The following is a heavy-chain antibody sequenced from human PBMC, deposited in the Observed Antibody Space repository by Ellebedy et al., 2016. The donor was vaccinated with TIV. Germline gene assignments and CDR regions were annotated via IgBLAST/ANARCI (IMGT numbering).Heavy chain of an antibody. V-gene: IGHV1-3*01. Sequence: AASVKVSCKASGYTFTSYAMHWVRQAPGQRLEWMGWINAGNGNTKYSQKFQGRVTITRDTSASTAYMELSSLRSEDTAVYYCARATAMVGYYYYGMDVWGQGTTVTVSS. J-gene: IGHJ6*02. CDR2: INAGNGNT. CDR3: ARATAMVGYYYYGMDV. CDR1: GYTFTSYA. D-gene: IGHD5-18*01.